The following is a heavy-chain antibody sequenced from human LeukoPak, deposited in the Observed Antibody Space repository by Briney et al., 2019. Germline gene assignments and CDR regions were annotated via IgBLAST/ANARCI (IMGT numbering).Heavy chain of an antibody. CDR1: GFTFYSYG. J-gene: IGHJ3*02. CDR2: ISSSSTNI. D-gene: IGHD3-10*01. Sequence: PGGSLRLSCAASGFTFYSYGMNWVRQAPGKGLEWVSYISSSSTNIHYADSVEGRSTISRDNAKNLLFLQMSSLRTEDTAVYYCARMGRGVYAFDIWGQGTVVTVSS. CDR3: ARMGRGVYAFDI. V-gene: IGHV3-48*01.